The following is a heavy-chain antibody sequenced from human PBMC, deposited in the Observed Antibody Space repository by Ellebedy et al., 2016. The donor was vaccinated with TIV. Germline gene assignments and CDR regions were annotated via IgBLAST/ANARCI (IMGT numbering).Heavy chain of an antibody. CDR2: ISYDGSNK. D-gene: IGHD5-24*01. J-gene: IGHJ3*02. V-gene: IGHV3-30-3*01. Sequence: GESLKISXAASGFTFSSYAMHWVRQAPGKGLEWVAVISYDGSNKYYADSVKGRFTISRDNSKNTLYLQMNSLRAEDTAVYYCARDGYNYDAFDIWGQGTMVTVSS. CDR3: ARDGYNYDAFDI. CDR1: GFTFSSYA.